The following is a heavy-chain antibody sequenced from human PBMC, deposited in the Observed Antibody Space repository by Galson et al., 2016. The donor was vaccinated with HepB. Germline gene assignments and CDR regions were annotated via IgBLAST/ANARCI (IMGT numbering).Heavy chain of an antibody. Sequence: SLRLSCAASGFTFSGCAMSWVRQAPGKGLEWVSSILKDGGETHYADSVKGRFTISRDNSKNTQYLQMNNLRAEYTATYFCTKNPGVGYWTYYFDSWGQGTLVTVSS. CDR2: ILKDGGET. V-gene: IGHV3-23*01. CDR3: TKNPGVGYWTYYFDS. J-gene: IGHJ4*02. CDR1: GFTFSGCA. D-gene: IGHD3-22*01.